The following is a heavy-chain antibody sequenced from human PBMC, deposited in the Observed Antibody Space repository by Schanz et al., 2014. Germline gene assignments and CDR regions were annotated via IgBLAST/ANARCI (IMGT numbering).Heavy chain of an antibody. J-gene: IGHJ6*02. V-gene: IGHV1-18*01. CDR3: ARAKRFGDMDV. D-gene: IGHD3-10*01. CDR1: GYTFTAYG. Sequence: QVQLVQSGAEVKKPGASVKVSCQTSGYTFTAYGFNWVRQAPGQGLEWIGWISAQTGDTRYAQKMQGRVTMTRDVSSTTAFLELRSLRYDDTAVYYCARAKRFGDMDVWGQGTTVTVSS. CDR2: ISAQTGDT.